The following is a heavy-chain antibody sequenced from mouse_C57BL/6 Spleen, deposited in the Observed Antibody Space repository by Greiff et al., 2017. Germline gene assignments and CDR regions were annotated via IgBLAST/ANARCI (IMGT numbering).Heavy chain of an antibody. J-gene: IGHJ2*01. CDR1: GYTFTSYW. CDR2: IDPSDSET. V-gene: IGHV1-52*01. D-gene: IGHD1-2*01. Sequence: QVQLQQPGAELVRPGSSVKLSCKASGYTFTSYWMHWVKQRPIQGLEWIGNIDPSDSETHYNQKFKDKATLTVDKSSSTAYMQLSSLTSEDSAVYYCARSRDYGLDYWGQGTTLTVSS. CDR3: ARSRDYGLDY.